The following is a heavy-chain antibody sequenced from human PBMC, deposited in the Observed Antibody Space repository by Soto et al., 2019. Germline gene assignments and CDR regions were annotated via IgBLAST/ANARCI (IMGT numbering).Heavy chain of an antibody. V-gene: IGHV3-33*01. J-gene: IGHJ4*02. D-gene: IGHD4-17*01. CDR1: GFTFSRHG. CDR2: ILNDASGH. Sequence: QVQLVESGGGVVQPGTSLRLSCAASGFTFSRHGMHWVRQTPGKGLEWLAVILNDASGHWYADSVKGRFTISRDKFENTWYLQMNGLRLEYTGMYYCARDDDYPDNGFDYWGQGTLVTVSS. CDR3: ARDDDYPDNGFDY.